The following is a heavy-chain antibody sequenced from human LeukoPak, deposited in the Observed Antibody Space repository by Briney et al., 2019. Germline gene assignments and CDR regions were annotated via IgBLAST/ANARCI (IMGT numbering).Heavy chain of an antibody. D-gene: IGHD2-2*01. CDR1: GFTFSTYG. CDR2: ISYDGSNK. V-gene: IGHV3-30*18. Sequence: GGSLRLSCEASGFTFSTYGMHWVRQSPGKGLEWVAVISYDGSNKYYADSVKGRFTISRDNSKNTLYLQMNSLRAEDTAIYYCAKGVAPAATNFDYWGQGTLVTVSS. J-gene: IGHJ4*02. CDR3: AKGVAPAATNFDY.